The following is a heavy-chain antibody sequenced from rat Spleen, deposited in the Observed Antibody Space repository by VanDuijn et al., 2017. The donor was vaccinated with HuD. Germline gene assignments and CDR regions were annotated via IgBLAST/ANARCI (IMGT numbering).Heavy chain of an antibody. V-gene: IGHV5-58*01. CDR3: GKDMNYYSRYPFYVMGA. CDR2: ISPDGGTT. CDR1: GFTFSSYW. J-gene: IGHJ4*01. Sequence: EVQLVESGGGLVQPGRSLKLSCVASGFTFSSYWMYWIRQAPGEGLEWVSSISPDGGTTYYPDSVKGRFTISRDNAENTVYLQMNSLRSEDTATYHCGKDMNYYSRYPFYVMGAWGQGATVTVSS. D-gene: IGHD1-2*01.